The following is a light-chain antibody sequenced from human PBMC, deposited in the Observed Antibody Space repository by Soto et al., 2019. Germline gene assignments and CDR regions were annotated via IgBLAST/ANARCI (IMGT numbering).Light chain of an antibody. Sequence: QSVLTQPASVSGSPGQSVTISCTGTRSDVGGYNYVSWYQQHPGKAPKLIIYEVSNRPSGVSNRFSGSKSGNTASLTISGLQAEDEADYYCNSYTSKSTGVFGTRTKLTFL. CDR3: NSYTSKSTGV. CDR2: EVS. CDR1: RSDVGGYNY. J-gene: IGLJ1*01. V-gene: IGLV2-14*01.